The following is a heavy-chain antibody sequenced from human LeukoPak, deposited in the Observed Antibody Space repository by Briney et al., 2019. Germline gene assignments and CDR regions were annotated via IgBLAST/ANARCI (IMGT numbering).Heavy chain of an antibody. J-gene: IGHJ3*02. Sequence: GGSLRLSCAASGFTVSTNYMNWVRQAPGKGLEWVSVIYSGGTTYYADSVRGRFSISRDTSKNTLYLQMNSLRAEDTAVYYCARGSVQAFDIWGQGTMVTVSS. CDR1: GFTVSTNY. CDR2: IYSGGTT. D-gene: IGHD1-26*01. CDR3: ARGSVQAFDI. V-gene: IGHV3-53*01.